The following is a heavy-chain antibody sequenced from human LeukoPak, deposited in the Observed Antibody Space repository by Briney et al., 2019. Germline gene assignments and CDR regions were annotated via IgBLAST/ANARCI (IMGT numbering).Heavy chain of an antibody. CDR3: ASRKYYYYYMDA. V-gene: IGHV4-34*01. Sequence: PSETLSLTCAVYGGSFSGYYWSWIRQPPGKGLEWIGEINHRGSTNYNPSLKSRVTISVDTSKNQFSLKLSSVTAADTAVYYCASRKYYYYYMDAWGKGTTVTVSS. J-gene: IGHJ6*03. CDR1: GGSFSGYY. CDR2: INHRGST.